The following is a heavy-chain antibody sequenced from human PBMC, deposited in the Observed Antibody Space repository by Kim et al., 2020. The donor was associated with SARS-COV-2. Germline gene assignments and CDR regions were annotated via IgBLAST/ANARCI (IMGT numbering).Heavy chain of an antibody. CDR3: ARDVAAAVYNWFDP. J-gene: IGHJ5*02. D-gene: IGHD6-13*01. Sequence: NPSLKSRVTISVDTSKNQFSLKLSSVTAADTAVYYCARDVAAAVYNWFDPWGQGTLVTVSS. V-gene: IGHV4-31*02.